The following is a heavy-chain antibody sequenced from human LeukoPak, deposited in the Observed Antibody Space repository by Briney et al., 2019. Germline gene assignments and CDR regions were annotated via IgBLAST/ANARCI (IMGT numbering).Heavy chain of an antibody. D-gene: IGHD1-26*01. J-gene: IGHJ2*01. CDR3: ANAVNIGGWYFDL. CDR2: ISGSGDST. Sequence: GGSLRLSCAASGFTFSSYAMSWVRQAPGEGLEGVSAISGSGDSTYYAASVKGRFTISRDNSKNTLYLQMNSLRAEDTAVYYCANAVNIGGWYFDLWGRGTLATVSS. CDR1: GFTFSSYA. V-gene: IGHV3-23*01.